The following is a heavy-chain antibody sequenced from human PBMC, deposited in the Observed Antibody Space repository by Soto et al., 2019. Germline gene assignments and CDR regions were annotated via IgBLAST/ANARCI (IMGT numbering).Heavy chain of an antibody. J-gene: IGHJ3*02. D-gene: IGHD3-22*01. CDR1: GYAFTSYG. V-gene: IGHV1-18*01. CDR3: ARYYYDSSGYFFEGRTDAFDI. Sequence: GASVKVSCKASGYAFTSYGISWVRQAPGQGLEWMGWISAYNGNTNYAQKLRGRVTMTTDTSTSTAYMELRSLRSDDTAVYYCARYYYDSSGYFFEGRTDAFDIWGQGTMVTVSS. CDR2: ISAYNGNT.